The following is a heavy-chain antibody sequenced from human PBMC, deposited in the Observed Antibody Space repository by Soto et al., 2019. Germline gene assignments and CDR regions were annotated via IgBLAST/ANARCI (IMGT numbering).Heavy chain of an antibody. Sequence: GGSLRLSRAASGFTFSSYAMSWVRQAPGKGLEWVSAISGSGGSTYYADSVKGRFTISRDNSKNTQYLQMNSLRAEDTAVYYCAKEESDYGGNSYAFDIWGQGTMVTVSS. CDR1: GFTFSSYA. V-gene: IGHV3-23*01. J-gene: IGHJ3*02. D-gene: IGHD4-17*01. CDR2: ISGSGGST. CDR3: AKEESDYGGNSYAFDI.